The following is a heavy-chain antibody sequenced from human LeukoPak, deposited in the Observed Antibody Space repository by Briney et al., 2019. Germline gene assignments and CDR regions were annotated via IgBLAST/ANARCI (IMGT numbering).Heavy chain of an antibody. CDR3: ARPGLATTGTYAFDI. J-gene: IGHJ3*02. Sequence: GGSLRLSCAPSGFTFSIYWMSWVRRAPGKGLEWVANIKQDGSEKYYVDSVKGRFTISRDNAKNSLYLQMNSLRAEDTAVYYCARPGLATTGTYAFDIWGQGTMVTVSS. D-gene: IGHD6-13*01. V-gene: IGHV3-7*01. CDR2: IKQDGSEK. CDR1: GFTFSIYW.